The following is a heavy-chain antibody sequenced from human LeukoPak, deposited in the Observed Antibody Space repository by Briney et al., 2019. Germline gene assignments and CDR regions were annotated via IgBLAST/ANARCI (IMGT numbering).Heavy chain of an antibody. V-gene: IGHV3-23*01. CDR2: ISGSGGST. Sequence: GGSLRLSCAASGFTFSSYAMSWVRQAPGKGLDWDSAISGSGGSTYYADSVKGRFTISRDNSKNTLYLQMNSLRAEDTALYYCAMTYSGSSPTRGFDYWGQGTLVTVSS. D-gene: IGHD1-26*01. CDR3: AMTYSGSSPTRGFDY. J-gene: IGHJ4*02. CDR1: GFTFSSYA.